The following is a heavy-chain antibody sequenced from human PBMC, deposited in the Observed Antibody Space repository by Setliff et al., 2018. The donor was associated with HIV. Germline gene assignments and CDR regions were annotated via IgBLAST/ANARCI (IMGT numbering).Heavy chain of an antibody. J-gene: IGHJ4*02. D-gene: IGHD3-10*01. CDR1: GFTLSNYW. CDR3: VTDLESRPYYNLDF. Sequence: PGGSLRLSCAASGFTLSNYWMSWVRQAPGKGLEWVAVIWYDGSNKYYADSVKGRLTISRDNAKNTLYLQMTNLRAEDTAIYYCVTDLESRPYYNLDFWGQGIVVTVS. CDR2: IWYDGSNK. V-gene: IGHV3-33*03.